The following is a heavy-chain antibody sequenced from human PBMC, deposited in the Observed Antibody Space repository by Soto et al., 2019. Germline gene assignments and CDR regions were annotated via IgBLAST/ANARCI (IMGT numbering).Heavy chain of an antibody. D-gene: IGHD2-15*01. CDR1: GGSFSGYY. CDR3: ARSDLGVVVAATGYYFDY. CDR2: INHSGST. Sequence: QVQLQQWGAGLLKPSETLSLTCAVYGGSFSGYYWSWIRQPPGKGLEWIGEINHSGSTNYNPSLKSRVTISVDTSKNQFSLKLSSVTAADTAVYYCARSDLGVVVAATGYYFDYWGHGTLVTVSS. J-gene: IGHJ4*01. V-gene: IGHV4-34*01.